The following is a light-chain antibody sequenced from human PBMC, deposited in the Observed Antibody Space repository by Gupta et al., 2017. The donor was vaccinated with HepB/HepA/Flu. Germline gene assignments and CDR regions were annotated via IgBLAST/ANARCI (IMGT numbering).Light chain of an antibody. J-gene: IGKJ3*01. CDR1: RSISNF. V-gene: IGKV1-39*01. Sequence: DIQMTQSPSSLSASIGDRVTITCRASRSISNFLNWYLQKPGEAPRLLIFSASTVQGGVPSRFSGDGSGTEFTLTISSLQPEDPATYYCQQSDSTPPTFGHGTXVDLK. CDR3: QQSDSTPPT. CDR2: SAS.